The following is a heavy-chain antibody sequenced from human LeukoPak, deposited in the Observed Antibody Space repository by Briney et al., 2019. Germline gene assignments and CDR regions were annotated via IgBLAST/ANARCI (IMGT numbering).Heavy chain of an antibody. CDR2: ISNSGGST. CDR3: AKETSSSFDN. V-gene: IGHV3-23*01. J-gene: IGHJ4*02. CDR1: GFIFSSYA. D-gene: IGHD6-6*01. Sequence: GGSLRLSCAASGFIFSSYAMNWVRQAPGKGLEWVSGISNSGGSTYYADSVKGRFAISRDNSKNTLYLQMNSLRAEDTAVYYCAKETSSSFDNWGQGTLVTVSS.